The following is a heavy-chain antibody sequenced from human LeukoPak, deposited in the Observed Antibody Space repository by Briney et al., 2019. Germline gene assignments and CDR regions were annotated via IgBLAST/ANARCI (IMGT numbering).Heavy chain of an antibody. CDR3: ARVERHYYYDSSGPFDY. J-gene: IGHJ4*02. V-gene: IGHV3-21*01. CDR2: ISSSSSYI. D-gene: IGHD3-22*01. CDR1: GFPFSSYW. Sequence: GGSLRLSCVASGFPFSSYWMNWVRQAPGKGLEWVSSISSSSSYIYYADSVKGRFTISRDNAKNSLYLQMNSLRAEDTAVYYCARVERHYYYDSSGPFDYWGQGTLVTVSS.